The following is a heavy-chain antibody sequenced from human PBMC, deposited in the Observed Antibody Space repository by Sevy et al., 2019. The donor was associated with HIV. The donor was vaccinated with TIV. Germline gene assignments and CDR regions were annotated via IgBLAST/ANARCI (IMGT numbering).Heavy chain of an antibody. D-gene: IGHD1-1*01. Sequence: GGSLRLSCAASGFTFSAYVMNWVRQGPGKGLEWVSSISSSGRYIYYADSVQGRFTISRDNAEDSLYLQMNNLRAEDTAVYYCARDVLSGPSAYWGQGTLVTVSS. CDR3: ARDVLSGPSAY. J-gene: IGHJ4*02. CDR2: ISSSGRYI. CDR1: GFTFSAYV. V-gene: IGHV3-21*04.